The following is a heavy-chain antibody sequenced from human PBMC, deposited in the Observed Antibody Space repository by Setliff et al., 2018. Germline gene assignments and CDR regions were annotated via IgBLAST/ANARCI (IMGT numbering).Heavy chain of an antibody. CDR3: AREGVDTRSSTDYRYYMDV. D-gene: IGHD5-18*01. CDR1: GGTFSSYG. CDR2: TIPIFGST. Sequence: ASVKVSCKASGGTFSSYGISWVRQAPGQGLEWMGGTIPIFGSTNYAQKFRDRVTIITDESTSTAYMELSSLRTEDTAVYYCAREGVDTRSSTDYRYYMDVWGKGTTVTVSS. J-gene: IGHJ6*03. V-gene: IGHV1-69*05.